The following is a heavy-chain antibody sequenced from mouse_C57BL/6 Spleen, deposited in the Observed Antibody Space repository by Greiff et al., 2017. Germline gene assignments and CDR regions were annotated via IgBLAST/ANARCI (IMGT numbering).Heavy chain of an antibody. J-gene: IGHJ2*01. CDR2: INPGSGGT. Sequence: VQLVESGAELVRPGTSVKVSCKASGYAFTNYLIEWVKQRPGQGLEWIGVINPGSGGTNYNEKFKGKATLTADKSSSTAYMQLSSLTSEDSAVYFCARSLYYYGIDYWGQGTTLTVSS. V-gene: IGHV1-54*01. D-gene: IGHD1-1*01. CDR3: ARSLYYYGIDY. CDR1: GYAFTNYL.